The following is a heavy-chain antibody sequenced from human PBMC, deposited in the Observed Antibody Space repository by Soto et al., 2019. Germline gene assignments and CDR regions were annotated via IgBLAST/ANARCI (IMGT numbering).Heavy chain of an antibody. D-gene: IGHD5-12*01. CDR2: TSRDGGKR. CDR3: AREAESAVESADYHFYGMDV. V-gene: IGHV3-30-3*01. J-gene: IGHJ6*02. CDR1: GFAFDNYA. Sequence: QVQLVESGGGVVQPGRSLRLSCAASGFAFDNYAMHWVRQAPGKGLEGVALTSRDGGKRYYTDSVKGRFTISRDNSQNTLYMQINSLRTEDTAVYYCAREAESAVESADYHFYGMDVWGQGTTVTVSS.